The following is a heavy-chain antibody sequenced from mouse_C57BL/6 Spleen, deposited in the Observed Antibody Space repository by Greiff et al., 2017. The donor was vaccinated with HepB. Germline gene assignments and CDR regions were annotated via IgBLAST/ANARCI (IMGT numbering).Heavy chain of an antibody. V-gene: IGHV1-63*01. Sequence: QVQLQQSGAELVRPGTSVKMSCKASGYTFTNYWIGWAKQRPGHGLEWIGDIYPGGGYTNYNEKFKGKATLTADKSSSTAYMQFSSLTSEDSAIYYCARSYYDYDRGYAMDYWGQGTSVTVSS. CDR2: IYPGGGYT. D-gene: IGHD2-4*01. J-gene: IGHJ4*01. CDR3: ARSYYDYDRGYAMDY. CDR1: GYTFTNYW.